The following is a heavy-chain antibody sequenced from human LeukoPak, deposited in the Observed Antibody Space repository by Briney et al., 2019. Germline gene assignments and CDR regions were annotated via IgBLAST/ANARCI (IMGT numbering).Heavy chain of an antibody. CDR2: IIPIFGTA. Sequence: SVKVSCKACGGTFSSYAISWVRQAPGQGRAWMGGIIPIFGTANYAQKFQGRVTITADESPSTAYMELSCLRSEDTAVYYCARSSFSIAVAAPFWYFDLWGRGALVTVSS. CDR1: GGTFSSYA. CDR3: ARSSFSIAVAAPFWYFDL. D-gene: IGHD6-19*01. V-gene: IGHV1-69*13. J-gene: IGHJ2*01.